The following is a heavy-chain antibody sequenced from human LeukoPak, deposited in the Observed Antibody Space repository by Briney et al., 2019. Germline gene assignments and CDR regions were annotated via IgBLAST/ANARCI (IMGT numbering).Heavy chain of an antibody. CDR1: GFTFSSYA. CDR2: ISSSSSYI. Sequence: GGSLRLSCAASGFTFSSYAMSWVRQAPGKGLEWVSSISSSSSYIYYADSVKGRFTISRDNAKNSLYLQMNSLRAEDTAVYYCARDRTTVTTRVDYWGQGTLVTVSS. V-gene: IGHV3-21*01. CDR3: ARDRTTVTTRVDY. D-gene: IGHD4-17*01. J-gene: IGHJ4*02.